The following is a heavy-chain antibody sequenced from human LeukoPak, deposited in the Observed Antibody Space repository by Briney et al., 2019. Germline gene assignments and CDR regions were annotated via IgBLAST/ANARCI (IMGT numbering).Heavy chain of an antibody. CDR3: ARDRPGGSSLDY. CDR1: GGSISRDY. J-gene: IGHJ4*02. V-gene: IGHV4-59*01. CDR2: IYYTGST. Sequence: PSETLSLTCTVSGGSISRDYWSWTRHPPGKGLEWIGYIYYTGSTNYNPSLKSRVTISVDTSKNQFSLKLSSVTAADTAVYYCARDRPGGSSLDYWGQGTLVTVSS. D-gene: IGHD6-13*01.